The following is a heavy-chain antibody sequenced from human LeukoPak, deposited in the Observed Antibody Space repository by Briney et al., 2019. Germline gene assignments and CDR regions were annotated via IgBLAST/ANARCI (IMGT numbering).Heavy chain of an antibody. D-gene: IGHD5-12*01. V-gene: IGHV4-34*01. J-gene: IGHJ2*01. CDR3: ARTKGGYSGYDRVSWYFDL. CDR2: INHSGST. CDR1: GGSFSGYY. Sequence: SETLSLTCAVYGGSFSGYYWSWIRQPPGKGLEWIGEINHSGSTNYNPSLKSRVTISVDTSKNQFSLKLSSVTAADTAVYYCARTKGGYSGYDRVSWYFDLWGRGTLVTVSS.